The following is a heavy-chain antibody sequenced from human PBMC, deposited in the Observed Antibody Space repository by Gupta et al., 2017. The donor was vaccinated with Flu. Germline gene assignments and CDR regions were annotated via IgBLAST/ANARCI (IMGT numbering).Heavy chain of an antibody. J-gene: IGHJ3*02. D-gene: IGHD3-22*01. CDR1: GFGFSDAA. CDR2: IRSKANNYAT. V-gene: IGHV3-73*01. Sequence: EVQLVESGGGLVQPGGSLNLSCAASGFGFSDAACYWVRQASGKGLEWVGHIRSKANNYATVYDASVKGRFIISRDDSKNMAYLQMNSLRTEDTAVYYCTSGLIVVNQDGFDIWGQGTMVTVSS. CDR3: TSGLIVVNQDGFDI.